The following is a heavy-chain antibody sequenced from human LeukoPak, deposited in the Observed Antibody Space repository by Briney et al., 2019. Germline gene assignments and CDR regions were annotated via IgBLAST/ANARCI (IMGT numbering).Heavy chain of an antibody. J-gene: IGHJ5*02. D-gene: IGHD3-3*01. CDR3: AKDRLLFGVVSNWFDP. CDR1: GFTFDDYA. V-gene: IGHV3-30*02. Sequence: GGSLRLSCAASGFTFDDYAMHWVRQAPGKGLEWVAFIRYDGSNKYYADSVKGRFTISRDNSKNTLYLQMNSLRAEDTAVYYCAKDRLLFGVVSNWFDPWGQGTLVTVSS. CDR2: IRYDGSNK.